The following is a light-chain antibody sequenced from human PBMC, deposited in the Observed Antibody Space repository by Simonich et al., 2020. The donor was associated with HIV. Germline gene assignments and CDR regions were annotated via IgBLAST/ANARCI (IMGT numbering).Light chain of an antibody. CDR3: QQYYSTLT. Sequence: DIVMTQSPDSLAVSLGERATINCKSSQSVLYSSNNKNYLAWFQQKPGQPPKLLIYWASTRESGVPDRFSGSGSGTDFTLTISSLQPEDFATYYCQQYYSTLTFGGGTKVEIK. J-gene: IGKJ4*01. CDR1: QSVLYSSNNKNY. V-gene: IGKV4-1*01. CDR2: WAS.